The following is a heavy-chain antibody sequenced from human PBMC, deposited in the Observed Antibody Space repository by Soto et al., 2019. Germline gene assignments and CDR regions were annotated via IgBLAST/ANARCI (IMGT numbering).Heavy chain of an antibody. V-gene: IGHV3-66*01. Sequence: EVQLVESGGGLVQPGGSLRLSCAASGFTVSSKYMSLVRQAPGKGLEWVSVIYSGGSTYYADSVMGRFTISRDNSKNTLYLQMNSLRAEDTAVYYCARDMVRGMDVWGQRTTVTVSS. CDR1: GFTVSSKY. D-gene: IGHD3-10*01. CDR2: IYSGGST. CDR3: ARDMVRGMDV. J-gene: IGHJ6*02.